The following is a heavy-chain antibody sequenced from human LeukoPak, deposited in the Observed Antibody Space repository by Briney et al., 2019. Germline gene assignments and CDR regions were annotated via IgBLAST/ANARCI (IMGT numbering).Heavy chain of an antibody. D-gene: IGHD2-15*01. CDR3: ASVYSRPGHARDAFDI. J-gene: IGHJ3*02. CDR2: INPSGGYT. CDR1: AYTFTSYY. V-gene: IGHV1-46*01. Sequence: ASVKVSCKASAYTFTSYYMHWVRQAPGQGLEWMGIINPSGGYTSYVQKFQGRVTMTRDTSTTTVYMELSSLRSEDTAVYYCASVYSRPGHARDAFDIWGQGTKVTVSS.